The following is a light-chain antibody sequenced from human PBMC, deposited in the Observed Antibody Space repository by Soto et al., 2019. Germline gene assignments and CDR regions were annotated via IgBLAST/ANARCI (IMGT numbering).Light chain of an antibody. CDR1: SSDVGGYTC. V-gene: IGLV2-14*01. J-gene: IGLJ1*01. CDR3: SSYTSSSTPYV. Sequence: QSVLTQPASVSGSAGQSITISCTGTSSDVGGYTCVSWYQQHPGKAPELMIYEVSNRPSGVSNRFSGSKSGNTASLTISGLQAEDEADYYCSSYTSSSTPYVFGTGTRSPS. CDR2: EVS.